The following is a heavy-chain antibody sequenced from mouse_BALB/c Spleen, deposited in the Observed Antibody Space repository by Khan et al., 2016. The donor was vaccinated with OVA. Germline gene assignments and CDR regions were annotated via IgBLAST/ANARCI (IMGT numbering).Heavy chain of an antibody. Sequence: QVQLVQSGPELKKPGETVKISCKASGYTLTNYGMNWVKQAPGKGLKWMGWINTYTGEPTYAEDFKGRIAFSLETSASPAYLQINNLKNEDTATYCCARSNGNYWFAYWGQGTLVTVSA. V-gene: IGHV9-3-1*01. CDR2: INTYTGEP. J-gene: IGHJ3*01. CDR3: ARSNGNYWFAY. CDR1: GYTLTNYG. D-gene: IGHD2-1*01.